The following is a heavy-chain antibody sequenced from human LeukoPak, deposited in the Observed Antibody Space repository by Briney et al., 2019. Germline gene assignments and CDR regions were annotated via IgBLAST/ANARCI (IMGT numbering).Heavy chain of an antibody. Sequence: GGSLRLSCAASGFTFSSYVMSWVRQAPGKGLEWVSGISGSGGSTNYADSVKGRFTISRDNSKNTLYLQMNSLRAEDTAVYFCVRDYYGSGTYQGNYYYGMDVWGHGTTVTVSS. D-gene: IGHD3-10*01. CDR3: VRDYYGSGTYQGNYYYGMDV. V-gene: IGHV3-23*01. J-gene: IGHJ6*02. CDR1: GFTFSSYV. CDR2: ISGSGGST.